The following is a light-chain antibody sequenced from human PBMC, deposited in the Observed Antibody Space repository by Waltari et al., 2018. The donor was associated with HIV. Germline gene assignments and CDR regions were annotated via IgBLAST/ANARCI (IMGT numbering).Light chain of an antibody. V-gene: IGKV1-16*01. CDR1: QGINHY. J-gene: IGKJ5*01. CDR2: DAS. CDR3: QQYDHYPIA. Sequence: DIQLTQSPSFLSASVGDRVTITCRATQGINHYLAWFQQKPGQAPRSLIYDASTLQSGVPSRFSGSGSGTDFTLTISSLQPEDFATYYCQQYDHYPIAFGQGTRLEI.